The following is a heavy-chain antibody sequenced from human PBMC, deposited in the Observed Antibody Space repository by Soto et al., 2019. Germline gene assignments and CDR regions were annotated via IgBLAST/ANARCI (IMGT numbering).Heavy chain of an antibody. CDR1: GGSVSSYY. Sequence: SETLSLTCTVSGGSVSSYYCSWIRQPAGKGLEWIGRSYTSGNTNYNPSLKSRVTMSLDTSKNQFSLKLSSVTAADTAVYFCASDSTGWFDPWGQGTLVTVSS. CDR2: SYTSGNT. J-gene: IGHJ5*02. D-gene: IGHD7-27*01. V-gene: IGHV4-4*07. CDR3: ASDSTGWFDP.